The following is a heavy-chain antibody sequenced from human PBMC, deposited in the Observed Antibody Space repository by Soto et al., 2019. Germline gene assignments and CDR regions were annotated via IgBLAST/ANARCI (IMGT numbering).Heavy chain of an antibody. Sequence: QLQLQESGPGLVKPSETLSLTCTVSGGSISSSSYYWGWIRQPPGKGLEWIGSIYYSGSTYYNPSLKSRVTISVDTSKNQFSLKLSSVTAADTAVYYCARHRIRKVLRFLEWLPRDDPWGQGTLVTVSS. CDR3: ARHRIRKVLRFLEWLPRDDP. J-gene: IGHJ5*02. CDR1: GGSISSSSYY. D-gene: IGHD3-3*01. V-gene: IGHV4-39*01. CDR2: IYYSGST.